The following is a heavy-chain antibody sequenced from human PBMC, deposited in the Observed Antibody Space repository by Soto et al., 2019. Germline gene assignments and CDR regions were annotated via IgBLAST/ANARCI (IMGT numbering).Heavy chain of an antibody. Sequence: EVQLLESGGGLVQPGGSLRLSCAASGFTFSSYAMNWVRQAPGKGLEWVSGISSSGGSTFYAGSVKGRFTISRDNSKNTLYLQMNSLRAEDMAVYYCAKSSGGSCYSHSDIWGQGTMVTVSS. CDR1: GFTFSSYA. CDR2: ISSSGGST. CDR3: AKSSGGSCYSHSDI. D-gene: IGHD2-15*01. V-gene: IGHV3-23*01. J-gene: IGHJ3*02.